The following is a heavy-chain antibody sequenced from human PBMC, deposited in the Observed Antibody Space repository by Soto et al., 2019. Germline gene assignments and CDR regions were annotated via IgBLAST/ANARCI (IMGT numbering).Heavy chain of an antibody. CDR2: ISSSGNTI. CDR1: GFTCSDYY. CDR3: AQMSSENYYDPVFS. V-gene: IGHV3-11*01. Sequence: QVQLVESGGGLVKTSGSLRIACAASGFTCSDYYMSWVRQAPGKGLEWGSYISSSGNTIYYADSVKGRFTISRDNAKNSVYLQMNSLRAEDTALYFCAQMSSENYYDPVFSWGQGTLVTVSS. D-gene: IGHD3-22*01. J-gene: IGHJ4*02.